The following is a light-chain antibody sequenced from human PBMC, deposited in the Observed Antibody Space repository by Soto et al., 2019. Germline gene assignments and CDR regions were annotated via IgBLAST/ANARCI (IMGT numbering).Light chain of an antibody. J-gene: IGKJ4*01. V-gene: IGKV3-15*01. CDR3: QQYNNWLT. Sequence: EIVMTQSPATLSVSPGERATLSCRASQSVSSNLAWYQQKPGQAPRLLIHGASTRATGIPARFSGSGSGTDFTLTISSLQSEDFAVYYCQQYNNWLTFGGG. CDR1: QSVSSN. CDR2: GAS.